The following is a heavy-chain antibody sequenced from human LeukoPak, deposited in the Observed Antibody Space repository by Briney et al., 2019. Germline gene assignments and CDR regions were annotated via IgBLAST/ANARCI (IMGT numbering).Heavy chain of an antibody. CDR2: IYTSGTT. Sequence: SETLSLTCTVSGGSISSYYWSWIRQPAGKGLEWIGRIYTSGTTDYNPSPKSRVTMSVDTSRKQFSLKLSSVTAADTAVYYCARGLYAVAGTSWFDPWGQGTLVTVSS. J-gene: IGHJ5*02. CDR3: ARGLYAVAGTSWFDP. D-gene: IGHD6-19*01. V-gene: IGHV4-4*07. CDR1: GGSISSYY.